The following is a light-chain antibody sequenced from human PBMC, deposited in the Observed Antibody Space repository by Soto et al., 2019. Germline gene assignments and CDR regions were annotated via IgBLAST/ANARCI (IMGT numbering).Light chain of an antibody. CDR2: DAS. Sequence: DIQMTQSPSTLSASVGDRVTITCRASQSISSWLAWYQQKPGKAPKLLIYDASSLESGVPSRFRGSGCGTQFTLTISSLQPDDFATYYCQQYNSYPWTFGQGTKVEIK. CDR3: QQYNSYPWT. V-gene: IGKV1-5*01. J-gene: IGKJ1*01. CDR1: QSISSW.